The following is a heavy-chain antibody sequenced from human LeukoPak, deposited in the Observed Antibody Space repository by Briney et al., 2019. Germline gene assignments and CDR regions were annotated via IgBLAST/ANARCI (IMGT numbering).Heavy chain of an antibody. CDR3: ARHREYYESSGYGTSFDY. V-gene: IGHV4-59*08. Sequence: SETLSLTCTVSGGSISSYCWSWIRQPPGKGLEWTGHIFYSGSITYNPSLQSRVTISEDTSKHQFSLKLTSVTAADTAVYYCARHREYYESSGYGTSFDYWGQGTLVTVSS. CDR2: IFYSGSI. D-gene: IGHD3-22*01. J-gene: IGHJ4*02. CDR1: GGSISSYC.